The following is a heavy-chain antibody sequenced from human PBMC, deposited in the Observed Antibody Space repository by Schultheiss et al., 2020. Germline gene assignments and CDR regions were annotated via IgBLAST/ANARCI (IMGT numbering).Heavy chain of an antibody. J-gene: IGHJ6*02. Sequence: ASVKVSCKASGYTFTNYYMHWVRQAPGQGLEWMGRINPNSGDTKYAQNLQGRLTMTTDTSTSTAYMELRSLRSDDTAVYYCAREGLRDFGDSRYYYYGMDVWGQGTTVTVSS. D-gene: IGHD4-17*01. CDR2: INPNSGDT. CDR3: AREGLRDFGDSRYYYYGMDV. CDR1: GYTFTNYY. V-gene: IGHV1-2*06.